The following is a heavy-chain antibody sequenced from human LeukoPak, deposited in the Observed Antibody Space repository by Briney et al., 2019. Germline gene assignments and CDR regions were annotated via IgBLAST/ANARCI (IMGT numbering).Heavy chain of an antibody. V-gene: IGHV1-69*13. Sequence: ASAKVSCKASGGTFSSYAISWVRQAPGQGLEWMGGIIPIFGTANYAQKFQGRVTITADESTSTAYMELSSLRSEDTAVYYCARGPYYDFWSGNYFDYWGQGTLVTVSS. CDR1: GGTFSSYA. CDR3: ARGPYYDFWSGNYFDY. J-gene: IGHJ4*02. CDR2: IIPIFGTA. D-gene: IGHD3-3*01.